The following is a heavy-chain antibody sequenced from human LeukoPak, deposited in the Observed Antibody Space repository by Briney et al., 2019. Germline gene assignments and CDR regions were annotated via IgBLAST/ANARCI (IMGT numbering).Heavy chain of an antibody. V-gene: IGHV3-48*03. CDR1: GFTFRSYE. CDR3: AKVSGGVVGADGTFDY. D-gene: IGHD1-26*01. J-gene: IGHJ4*02. CDR2: ISPTSGTI. Sequence: GGSLRLSCVASGFTFRSYEMKWVRQAPGKGLEWISFISPTSGTIYYADSVKGRFTISRDNSKNTLYLQMNSLRAEDTAVYYCAKVSGGVVGADGTFDYWGQGTLVTVSS.